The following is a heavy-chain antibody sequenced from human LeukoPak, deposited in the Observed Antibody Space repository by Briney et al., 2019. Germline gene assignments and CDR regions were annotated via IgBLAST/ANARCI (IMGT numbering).Heavy chain of an antibody. CDR3: ASAQWFGGFDY. Sequence: PSETLSLTCTVSGGSISSSSYYWGWIRQPPGKGLEWIGSIYYSGSTYYNPSLKSRVTISVDTSKNQFSLKLSSVTAADTAVYYCASAQWFGGFDYWGQGTLVTVSS. J-gene: IGHJ4*02. CDR2: IYYSGST. V-gene: IGHV4-39*01. CDR1: GGSISSSSYY. D-gene: IGHD3-10*01.